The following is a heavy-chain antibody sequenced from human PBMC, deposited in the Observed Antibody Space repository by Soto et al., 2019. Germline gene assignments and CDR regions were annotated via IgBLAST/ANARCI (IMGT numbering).Heavy chain of an antibody. CDR2: ISYDGSNK. D-gene: IGHD2-15*01. CDR1: GFTFSSYA. Sequence: PGGSLRLSCAASGFTFSSYAMHWVRQAPGKGLEWVAVISYDGSNKYYADSVKGRFTISRDNSKNTLYLQMNSLRAEDTAVYYCARARLGYCSGGSCYLNWFDPWGQGTLVTVSS. CDR3: ARARLGYCSGGSCYLNWFDP. V-gene: IGHV3-30-3*01. J-gene: IGHJ5*02.